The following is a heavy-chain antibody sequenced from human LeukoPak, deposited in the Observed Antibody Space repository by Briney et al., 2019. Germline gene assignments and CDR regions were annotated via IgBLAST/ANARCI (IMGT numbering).Heavy chain of an antibody. CDR1: GYTFTSYD. J-gene: IGHJ6*03. V-gene: IGHV1-8*01. D-gene: IGHD2/OR15-2a*01. CDR2: MNPNSGNT. CDR3: ARGNRAHRRARTYYYYMDV. Sequence: GASVKVSCKASGYTFTSYDINWVRQATGQGLEWMGWMNPNSGNTGYALKFLGRVTMTRNTSISTAYMELSSLRSEDTAVYYCARGNRAHRRARTYYYYMDVWGKGTTVTVSS.